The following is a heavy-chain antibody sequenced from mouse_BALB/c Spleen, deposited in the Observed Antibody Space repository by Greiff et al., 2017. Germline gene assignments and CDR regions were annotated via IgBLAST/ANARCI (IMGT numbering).Heavy chain of an antibody. CDR2: IDPANGNT. D-gene: IGHD1-1*01. CDR3: ARTKYYGSSPYFDD. CDR1: GFNIKDTY. Sequence: VQLKQSGAELVKPGASVKLSCTASGFNIKDTYMHWVKQRPEQGLEWIGRIDPANGNTKYDPKFQGKATITADTSSNTAYLQLSSLTSEDTAVYYCARTKYYGSSPYFDDWGQGTTLTVSS. J-gene: IGHJ2*01. V-gene: IGHV14-3*02.